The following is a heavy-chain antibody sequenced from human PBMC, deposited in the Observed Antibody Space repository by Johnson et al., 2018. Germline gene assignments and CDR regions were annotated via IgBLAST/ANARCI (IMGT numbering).Heavy chain of an antibody. Sequence: QVQLQQWGAGLLKPSETLSLTCAVYGGSFSGYYWSWIRQPPGKGLEWIGEINHSGSTNYNPSLKSRVTISVDTSKNQFSLKLSSVTAADAAVYYCARGGKRGVGATTVWRTYYYYYMDGWGKGTTVTVSS. CDR2: INHSGST. CDR3: ARGGKRGVGATTVWRTYYYYYMDG. CDR1: GGSFSGYY. V-gene: IGHV4-34*01. D-gene: IGHD1-26*01. J-gene: IGHJ6*03.